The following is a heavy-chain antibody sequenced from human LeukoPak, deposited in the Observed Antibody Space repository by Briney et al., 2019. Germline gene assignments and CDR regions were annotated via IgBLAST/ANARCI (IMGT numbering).Heavy chain of an antibody. CDR2: VSGSGGST. CDR3: ARVLRYCSGGNCYSGGLGYMDV. CDR1: GFTFSSYA. J-gene: IGHJ6*03. Sequence: GGSLRLSCAASGFTFSSYAMSWVRQAPGKGLEWVSAVSGSGGSTYYADSVKGRFTISRDNAKNSLFLQMNSLRAEDTAVYYCARVLRYCSGGNCYSGGLGYMDVWGKGTTVTISS. V-gene: IGHV3-23*01. D-gene: IGHD2-15*01.